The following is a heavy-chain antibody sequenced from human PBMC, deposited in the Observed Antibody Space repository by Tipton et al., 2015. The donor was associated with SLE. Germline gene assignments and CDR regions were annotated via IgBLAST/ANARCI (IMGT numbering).Heavy chain of an antibody. CDR3: AREGAIVGALEY. J-gene: IGHJ4*02. V-gene: IGHV3-30*04. Sequence: SLRLSCAASGFTFSSHAMHWVRQAPGKGLEWMAVIPYDGNNKYYADSVKGRFTIYRDNAKNSLYLQMNSLRAEDTAVYYCAREGAIVGALEYWGQGTLVTVSS. D-gene: IGHD1-26*01. CDR2: IPYDGNNK. CDR1: GFTFSSHA.